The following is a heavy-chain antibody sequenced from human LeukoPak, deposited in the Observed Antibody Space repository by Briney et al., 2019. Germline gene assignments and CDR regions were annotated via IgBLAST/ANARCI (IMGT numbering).Heavy chain of an antibody. D-gene: IGHD6-13*01. Sequence: SVKVSCKASGGTFSSYAISWVRQAPGQGLEWMGGIIPIFGTANYAQKFQGRVTITADKSTSTAYMELSSLRSEDTAVYYCVREESSSWYDPYFDYWGQGTLVTVSS. CDR3: VREESSSWYDPYFDY. V-gene: IGHV1-69*06. CDR1: GGTFSSYA. CDR2: IIPIFGTA. J-gene: IGHJ4*02.